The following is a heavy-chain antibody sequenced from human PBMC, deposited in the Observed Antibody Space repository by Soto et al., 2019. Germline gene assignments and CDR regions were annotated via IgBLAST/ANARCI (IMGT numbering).Heavy chain of an antibody. V-gene: IGHV3-33*01. D-gene: IGHD6-13*01. CDR3: AREGAAGTHPIYFGY. CDR1: GFTFSSYG. J-gene: IGHJ4*02. CDR2: IWYDGSNK. Sequence: QVQLVESGGGVVQPGRSLRLSCAASGFTFSSYGMHWVRQPPGKGLEWVAVIWYDGSNKYYADSVKGRFTISRDNSKNTLYLQMNSLRAEDTAVYYCAREGAAGTHPIYFGYWGQGTLVTVSS.